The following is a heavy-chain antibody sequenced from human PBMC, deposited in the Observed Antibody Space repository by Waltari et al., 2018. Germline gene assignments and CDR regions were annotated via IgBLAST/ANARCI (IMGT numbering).Heavy chain of an antibody. J-gene: IGHJ6*02. Sequence: EEQLVESRGGLVQPGDSLRLSCAASGFTFSSFWMNWVRQAPGKGPLWVSRISTDASDTTYADSVKGRFTISRDNARNTLYLQMNRLRAEDTAVYFCARVSRRTYRSPVPGRHYYYGMDVWGQGTTVTVSS. CDR2: ISTDASDT. CDR1: GFTFSSFW. CDR3: ARVSRRTYRSPVPGRHYYYGMDV. V-gene: IGHV3-74*03. D-gene: IGHD1-1*01.